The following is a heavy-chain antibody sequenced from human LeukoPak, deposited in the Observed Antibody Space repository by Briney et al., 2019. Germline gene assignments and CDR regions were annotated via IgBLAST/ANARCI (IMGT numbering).Heavy chain of an antibody. J-gene: IGHJ5*02. V-gene: IGHV4-61*01. CDR1: GGSFSISSYY. CDR2: IYYSGST. D-gene: IGHD3-10*01. CDR3: ARDRSSMVRGVQNWFDP. Sequence: SETLSLTCTVSGGSFSISSYYWGWIRQSPGKELEWIGYIYYSGSTNYNPSLKSRVTISVDTSKNQFSLKLSSVTAADTAVYYCARDRSSMVRGVQNWFDPWGQGTLVTVSS.